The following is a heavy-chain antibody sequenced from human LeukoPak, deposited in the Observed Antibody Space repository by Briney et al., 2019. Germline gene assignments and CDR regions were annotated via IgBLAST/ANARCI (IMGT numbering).Heavy chain of an antibody. D-gene: IGHD5-24*01. CDR2: IHHSGGT. J-gene: IGHJ6*03. Sequence: SETLSLTCTVSGYSISSGYYWGWIRQPPGKGLEWIGAIHHSGGTYYNPSLKSRVTISMDTSKNHFSLNLSSVTAADTAVYYCAREGRYRYGYNEYHSYMDIWGKGTTVTVSS. CDR1: GYSISSGYY. CDR3: AREGRYRYGYNEYHSYMDI. V-gene: IGHV4-38-2*02.